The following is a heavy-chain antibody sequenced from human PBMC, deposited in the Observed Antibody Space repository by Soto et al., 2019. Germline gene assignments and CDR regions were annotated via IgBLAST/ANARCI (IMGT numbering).Heavy chain of an antibody. V-gene: IGHV4-59*01. Sequence: QVQLQESGPGLVKSSETLSLTCTVSGGSISSYYWSWIRQPPGKGLEWIGYIYYSGSTNYNPSLKSRVTISSATSKDQFSLKLTSVTAADTAVYYCARGVSSSPYYFDSWGQGTLVTVSS. CDR2: IYYSGST. D-gene: IGHD6-6*01. CDR1: GGSISSYY. J-gene: IGHJ4*02. CDR3: ARGVSSSPYYFDS.